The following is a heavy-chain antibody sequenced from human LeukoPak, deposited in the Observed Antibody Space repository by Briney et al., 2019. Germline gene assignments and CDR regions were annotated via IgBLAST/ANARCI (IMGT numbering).Heavy chain of an antibody. Sequence: GGSLRLSCAASGFTFSNYLMNWVRQAPGKGLEWVPFISSTGGTIYYADAVKGRFTVSRDNAKNSLLLQMNSLRAEDTALYYCARGYSRAAFDIWGQGTMVTVSS. J-gene: IGHJ3*02. V-gene: IGHV3-48*01. CDR3: ARGYSRAAFDI. CDR1: GFTFSNYL. CDR2: ISSTGGTI. D-gene: IGHD2-15*01.